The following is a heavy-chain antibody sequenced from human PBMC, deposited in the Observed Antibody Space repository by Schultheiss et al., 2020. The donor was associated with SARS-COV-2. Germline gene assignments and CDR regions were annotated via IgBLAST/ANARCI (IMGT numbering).Heavy chain of an antibody. J-gene: IGHJ4*02. D-gene: IGHD2-2*01. Sequence: SETLSLTCTVSGGSISSGSYYWSWIRQPAGKGLEWIGHIYTSGSTNYNPSLKSRVTISVDTSKNQFSLKLSSVTAADTAVYYCARTYCSSTSCYPFDYWGQGLLVAVS. CDR3: ARTYCSSTSCYPFDY. CDR2: IYTSGST. CDR1: GGSISSGSYY. V-gene: IGHV4-61*09.